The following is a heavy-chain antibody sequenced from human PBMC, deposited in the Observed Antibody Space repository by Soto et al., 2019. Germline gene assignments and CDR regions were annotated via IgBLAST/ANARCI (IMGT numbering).Heavy chain of an antibody. Sequence: GSLRLSCAVSGFPFSFYGFHWVRQSPGKGLEWLGVIVSDGSAIYHADSLEGRFFISRDNSKDILYLQMNSLRVEDTAVYYCARDDAFDNENGFDMWGQGTMVTVSS. V-gene: IGHV3-33*01. J-gene: IGHJ3*02. D-gene: IGHD3-3*02. CDR3: ARDDAFDNENGFDM. CDR2: IVSDGSAI. CDR1: GFPFSFYG.